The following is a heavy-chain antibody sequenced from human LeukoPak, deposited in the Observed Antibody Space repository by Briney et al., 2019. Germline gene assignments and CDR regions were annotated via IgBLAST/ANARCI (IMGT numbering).Heavy chain of an antibody. D-gene: IGHD2-2*01. CDR2: IYNSGST. Sequence: PSGTLSLTCNVSGDSISRSRHFWAWIRQSPGRGLEWIGYIYNSGSTYYNPSLKSRVTISVDTSKNQFSLRLSSVIAADTAVYYCARWGTYASTSNWFDPWGQGTLVTVSS. CDR3: ARWGTYASTSNWFDP. CDR1: GDSISRSRHF. V-gene: IGHV4-39*07. J-gene: IGHJ5*02.